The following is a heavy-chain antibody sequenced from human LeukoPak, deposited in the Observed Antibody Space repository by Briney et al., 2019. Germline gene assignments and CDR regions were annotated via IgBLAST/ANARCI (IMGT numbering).Heavy chain of an antibody. CDR2: INWNGGST. CDR1: GFTFSSYG. CDR3: ARDGLRHYYYYMDV. V-gene: IGHV3-20*04. J-gene: IGHJ6*03. D-gene: IGHD4-17*01. Sequence: GGSLRLSCAASGFTFSSYGMSWVRQAPGKGLEWVSGINWNGGSTGYADSVKGRFTISRDNAKNSLYLQMNSLRAEDTALYYCARDGLRHYYYYMDVWGKGTTVTVSS.